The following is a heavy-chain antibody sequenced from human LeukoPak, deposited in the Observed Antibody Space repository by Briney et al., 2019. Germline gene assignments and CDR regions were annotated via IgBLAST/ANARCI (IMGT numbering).Heavy chain of an antibody. CDR1: GFTFSSYA. J-gene: IGHJ4*02. CDR3: AKGLLWVREFDY. Sequence: GGSLRLSCAASGFTFSSYAMSWVRQAPGKGLEWVSDISGSGGSTYYADSVKGRFTISRDNSKNTLYLQMNSLRAEDTAVYYCAKGLLWVREFDYWGQGTLVTVSS. CDR2: ISGSGGST. V-gene: IGHV3-23*01. D-gene: IGHD3-10*01.